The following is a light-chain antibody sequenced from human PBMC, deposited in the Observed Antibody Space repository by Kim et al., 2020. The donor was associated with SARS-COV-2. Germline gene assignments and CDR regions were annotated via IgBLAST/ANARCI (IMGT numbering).Light chain of an antibody. CDR3: QSYDTSLSARYV. J-gene: IGLJ1*01. V-gene: IGLV1-40*01. Sequence: TISWPGSNSNIGAGYHVHWYQRLPGTAPRLLIFGNRNRPSGVPYRFSGSKSGTSASLTITGLQAEDEADYYCQSYDTSLSARYVFGTGTKVTVL. CDR1: NSNIGAGYH. CDR2: GNR.